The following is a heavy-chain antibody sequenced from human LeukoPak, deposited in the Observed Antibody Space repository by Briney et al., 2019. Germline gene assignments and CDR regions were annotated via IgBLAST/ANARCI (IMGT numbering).Heavy chain of an antibody. CDR1: GFTFSSYG. D-gene: IGHD4-17*01. CDR3: ARAMTTVTTPYLDY. V-gene: IGHV3-33*01. Sequence: GGSLRLSCAASGFTFSSYGMHWVRQAPGKGLEWVAVIWYDGSNKYYADSVKGRFTISRDNSKNTLYLQMNSLRAEDTAVYYCARAMTTVTTPYLDYWGQGTLVTISS. CDR2: IWYDGSNK. J-gene: IGHJ4*02.